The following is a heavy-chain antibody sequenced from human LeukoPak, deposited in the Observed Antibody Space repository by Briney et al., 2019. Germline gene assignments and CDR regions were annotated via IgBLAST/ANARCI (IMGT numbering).Heavy chain of an antibody. Sequence: GGSLRLSCAASGFTFRDSYMSWIRQAPGKELGWLSYISGSSSYTHYADSVRGRFIISRDNAKNSLYLQMNSLRVEETAVYYCARDTRSLAAPGLDYWGQGTLVTASS. V-gene: IGHV3-11*05. CDR1: GFTFRDSY. J-gene: IGHJ4*02. CDR2: ISGSSSYT. CDR3: ARDTRSLAAPGLDY. D-gene: IGHD6-13*01.